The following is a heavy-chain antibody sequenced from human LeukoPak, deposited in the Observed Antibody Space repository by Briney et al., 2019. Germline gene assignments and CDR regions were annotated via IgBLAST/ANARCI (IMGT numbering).Heavy chain of an antibody. Sequence: GASVKVSCKASGGTFSSYAISWVRQAPGHGLEWMGRIIPILGIANYAQKFQGRVTITADKSTSTAYMELSSLRSEDTAVYYCARDAYYYDSSGYRWGQGTLVTVSS. CDR1: GGTFSSYA. D-gene: IGHD3-22*01. CDR2: IIPILGIA. J-gene: IGHJ4*02. V-gene: IGHV1-69*04. CDR3: ARDAYYYDSSGYR.